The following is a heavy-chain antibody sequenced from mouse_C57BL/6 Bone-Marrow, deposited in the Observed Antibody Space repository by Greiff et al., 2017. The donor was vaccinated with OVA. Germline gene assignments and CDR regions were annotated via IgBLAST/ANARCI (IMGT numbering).Heavy chain of an antibody. CDR1: GYTFTDYE. D-gene: IGHD1-1*01. CDR3: TRFPNYYGSSFHWYFDV. CDR2: IDPETGGT. J-gene: IGHJ1*03. Sequence: QVQLQQSGAELVRPGASVTLSCKASGYTFTDYEMHWVKQTPVHGLEWIGAIDPETGGTAYNQKFKGKAILTADKSSSTAYMELRSLTSEDSAVYYCTRFPNYYGSSFHWYFDVWGTGTTVTVSS. V-gene: IGHV1-15*01.